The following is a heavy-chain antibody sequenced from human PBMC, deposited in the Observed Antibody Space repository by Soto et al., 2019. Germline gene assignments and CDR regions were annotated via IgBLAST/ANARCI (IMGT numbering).Heavy chain of an antibody. Sequence: PSGTLSLTCTVSGCSISSYYWSWIRQPPGKGLEWIGYIYYSGSTNYNPSLKSRVTISVDTSKNQFSLKLSSVTAADTAVYYCARDRGFGEFFLGMDVWGQGTTITVSS. V-gene: IGHV4-59*01. D-gene: IGHD3-10*01. CDR3: ARDRGFGEFFLGMDV. CDR2: IYYSGST. CDR1: GCSISSYY. J-gene: IGHJ6*02.